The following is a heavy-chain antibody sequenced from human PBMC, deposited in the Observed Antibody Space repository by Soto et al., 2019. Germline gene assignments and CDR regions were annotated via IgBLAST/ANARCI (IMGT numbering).Heavy chain of an antibody. J-gene: IGHJ6*02. CDR1: GFTFSSYG. D-gene: IGHD5-18*01. CDR3: AKDLRLWSKDYYYYGMDV. Sequence: GGSLRLSCAASGFTFSSYGMHWARQAPGKGLEWVAVISYDGSKEFYADSVKGRFTISRDNSKNTLYLQMNSLRAEDTAVYYCAKDLRLWSKDYYYYGMDVWGQGTTVTVSS. CDR2: ISYDGSKE. V-gene: IGHV3-30*18.